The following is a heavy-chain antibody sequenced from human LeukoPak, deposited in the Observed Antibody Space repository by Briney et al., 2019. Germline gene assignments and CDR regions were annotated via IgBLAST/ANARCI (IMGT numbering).Heavy chain of an antibody. Sequence: GGALRLSCAASGFTVSSNYMSWGRQAPGKGLEWVSAISGSGGSTYYADSVKGRFTISRDNSKNTLYLQMNSLRAEDTAVYYCAQQLVLGWFDYWGQGTLVTVSS. J-gene: IGHJ4*02. CDR3: AQQLVLGWFDY. V-gene: IGHV3-23*01. CDR2: ISGSGGST. D-gene: IGHD6-13*01. CDR1: GFTVSSNY.